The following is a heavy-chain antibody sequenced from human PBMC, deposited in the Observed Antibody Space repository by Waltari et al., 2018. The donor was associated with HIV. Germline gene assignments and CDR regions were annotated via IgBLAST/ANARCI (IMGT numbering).Heavy chain of an antibody. V-gene: IGHV3-30*01. CDR1: GFTFSSYA. J-gene: IGHJ4*02. D-gene: IGHD6-13*01. CDR2: ISYDGSNK. CDR3: ARPLPRIAAAGTGY. Sequence: QVQLVESGGGVVQPGRSLRLSCAASGFTFSSYAMHWVRQAPGKGLECVAVISYDGSNKYSADSVKGRFTISRDNSKNTLYLQMNSLRAEDTAVYYCARPLPRIAAAGTGYWGQGTLVTVSS.